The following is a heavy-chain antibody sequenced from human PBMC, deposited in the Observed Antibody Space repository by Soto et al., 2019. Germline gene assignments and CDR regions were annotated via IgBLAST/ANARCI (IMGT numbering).Heavy chain of an antibody. Sequence: GGSLRLSCAASGFTFSSYSMNWVRQAPGKGLEWVSSISSSSSYIYYADSVKGRFTISRDNAKNSLYLQMNSLRAEDTAVYYCARDPYFGVVIASWFDPWGQGTLVTVSS. CDR2: ISSSSSYI. D-gene: IGHD3-3*01. CDR3: ARDPYFGVVIASWFDP. CDR1: GFTFSSYS. V-gene: IGHV3-21*01. J-gene: IGHJ5*02.